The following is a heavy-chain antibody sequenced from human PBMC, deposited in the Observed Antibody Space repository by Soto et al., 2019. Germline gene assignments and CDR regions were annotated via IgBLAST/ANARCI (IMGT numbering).Heavy chain of an antibody. CDR3: AKAWRGGSYYFDY. J-gene: IGHJ4*02. CDR2: ISYDGSNK. V-gene: IGHV3-30*18. D-gene: IGHD1-26*01. Sequence: GGSLRLSCAASGFTFSSYGMHWVRQAPGKGLEWVAVISYDGSNKYYADSVKGRFTISRDNSKNTLYLQMNSLRAEDTAVYYCAKAWRGGSYYFDYWGQGTLVTVSS. CDR1: GFTFSSYG.